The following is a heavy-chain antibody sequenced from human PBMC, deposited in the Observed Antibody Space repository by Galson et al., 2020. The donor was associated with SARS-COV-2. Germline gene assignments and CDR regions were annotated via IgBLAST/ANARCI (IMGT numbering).Heavy chain of an antibody. CDR2: INPNSGGT. V-gene: IGHV1-2*04. CDR3: ARDNDHDAFDI. J-gene: IGHJ3*02. Sequence: ASVKVSCKASGYTITGYYIHWVRQAPGQGLEWMGWINPNSGGTDYAQKFQGWVTMTRDTSISTAYMELSRLRSDDTAVYYCARDNDHDAFDIWGQGTMVTVSS. CDR1: GYTITGYY. D-gene: IGHD1-1*01.